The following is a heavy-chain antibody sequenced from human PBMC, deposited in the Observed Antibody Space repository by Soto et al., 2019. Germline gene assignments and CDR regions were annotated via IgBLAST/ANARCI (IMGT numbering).Heavy chain of an antibody. D-gene: IGHD3-22*01. Sequence: QVQLVQSGAEVKKPGASVKVSCKASGYTLTSYGISWVRRAPGQGLEWMGWISAHNGNTNYAQKLQGRVTMTTETTTNTADMELRSLRSEDTAVYYYARVGPKDDSSGYLPCYYGMDVWGQGTTVTVSS. V-gene: IGHV1-18*01. CDR2: ISAHNGNT. CDR3: ARVGPKDDSSGYLPCYYGMDV. CDR1: GYTLTSYG. J-gene: IGHJ6*02.